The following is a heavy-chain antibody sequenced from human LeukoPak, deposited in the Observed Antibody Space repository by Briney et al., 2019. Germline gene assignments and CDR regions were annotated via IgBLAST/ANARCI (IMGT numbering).Heavy chain of an antibody. Sequence: GGSLRLSCAASGFTFDDYAMHWVRQAPGKGLEWVSGISWNSGSIGYADSVKGRFTISRDNAKNSLYLQMNSLRAEDTALYYCAKGQLYYCDSSGYYRAYYFDYWGQGTLVTVSS. CDR3: AKGQLYYCDSSGYYRAYYFDY. D-gene: IGHD3-22*01. CDR2: ISWNSGSI. CDR1: GFTFDDYA. J-gene: IGHJ4*02. V-gene: IGHV3-9*01.